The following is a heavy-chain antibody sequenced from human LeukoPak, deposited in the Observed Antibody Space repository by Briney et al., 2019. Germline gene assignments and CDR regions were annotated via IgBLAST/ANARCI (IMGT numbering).Heavy chain of an antibody. CDR1: GGSISGYY. CDR2: IYSSGTT. CDR3: ARRDTAAGYLFFDY. Sequence: SETLSLTCTVSGGSISGYYWSWIRQPPGKGLEWIGYIYSSGTTKYNPSLKSRVTISVDTSKNQFSLKLSSMTAADTAVYYCARRDTAAGYLFFDYWGQGTLVTVSS. V-gene: IGHV4-59*08. D-gene: IGHD6-13*01. J-gene: IGHJ4*02.